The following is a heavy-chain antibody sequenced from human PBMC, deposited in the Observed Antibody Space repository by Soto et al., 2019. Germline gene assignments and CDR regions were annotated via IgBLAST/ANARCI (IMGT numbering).Heavy chain of an antibody. CDR3: ARGGGSGSYYGGVYYFDY. CDR1: GGSISSGGYS. CDR2: IYHSGST. J-gene: IGHJ4*02. D-gene: IGHD3-10*01. V-gene: IGHV4-30-2*01. Sequence: QLQLQESGSGLVKPSQTLSLTCAVSGGSISSGGYSWSWIRQPPGKGLEWIGYIYHSGSTYYNPSLKSRVNIFVDGSKNQFSVKLSSVTAADTAVYYCARGGGSGSYYGGVYYFDYWGQEPLVTVSS.